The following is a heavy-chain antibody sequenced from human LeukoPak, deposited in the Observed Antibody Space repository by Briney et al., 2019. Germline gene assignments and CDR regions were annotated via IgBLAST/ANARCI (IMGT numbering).Heavy chain of an antibody. CDR1: GFTFSSHA. Sequence: GGSLRLSCAASGFTFSSHAMIWVRQAPGKGLEWVGRIKSKNEGGTIDYAAPVKGRFTISRDDLKNTLSLEMNSLKTEDTAVYYCTKPDLLWFGEDVWGQGTTVTVSS. J-gene: IGHJ6*02. CDR2: IKSKNEGGTI. D-gene: IGHD3-10*01. CDR3: TKPDLLWFGEDV. V-gene: IGHV3-15*01.